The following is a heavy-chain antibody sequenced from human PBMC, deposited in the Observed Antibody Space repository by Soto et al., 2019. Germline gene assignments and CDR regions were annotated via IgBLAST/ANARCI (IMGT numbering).Heavy chain of an antibody. CDR1: GFTFGSSW. CDR3: AREPRYCGTVNCLGWFDP. CDR2: INIDGTTT. Sequence: PGGSLRLSCEASGFTFGSSWMHWVRQVPGKGLLWVSRINIDGTTTTYADSVRGRFTISRDNAKNALYLQMNSLRVDDTAIYYCAREPRYCGTVNCLGWFDPWGQGTLVTVSS. J-gene: IGHJ5*02. D-gene: IGHD2-21*01. V-gene: IGHV3-74*01.